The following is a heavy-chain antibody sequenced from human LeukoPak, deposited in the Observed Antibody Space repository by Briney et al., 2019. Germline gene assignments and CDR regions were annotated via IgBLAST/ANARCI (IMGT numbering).Heavy chain of an antibody. V-gene: IGHV1-8*01. J-gene: IGHJ6*02. Sequence: ASVKVSCKASGYTFTSYDINWVRQATGQGLEWMGWMNPNSGNTGYAQKFQGRVTMTRNTSISTAYMELSSLRSEDTAVYYCARVPRGAAADYYYYGMYVWGQGTTVTVSS. CDR1: GYTFTSYD. CDR3: ARVPRGAAADYYYYGMYV. CDR2: MNPNSGNT. D-gene: IGHD6-13*01.